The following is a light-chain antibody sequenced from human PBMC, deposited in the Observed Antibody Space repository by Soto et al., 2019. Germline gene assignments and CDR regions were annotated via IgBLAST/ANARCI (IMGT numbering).Light chain of an antibody. Sequence: EIVLTQSPGTLSLSPGDRATLSCRASQSVTSNYLAWYQQRPGQAPRLLLYGASSRAIGIPDRFTGSGSGTDFTLTLSRLEPEDFAVYFCQQYDTSPPLTFGGGTKVEIK. J-gene: IGKJ4*01. CDR2: GAS. V-gene: IGKV3-20*01. CDR1: QSVTSNY. CDR3: QQYDTSPPLT.